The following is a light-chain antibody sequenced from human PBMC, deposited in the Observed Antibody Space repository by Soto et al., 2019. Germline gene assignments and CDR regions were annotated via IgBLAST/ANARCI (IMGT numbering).Light chain of an antibody. Sequence: EIVLTQSPGTLSLSPGERATLSCRASQSVDSSFVAWFQQKPGQAPRLLIHGTSRRATDIPDRFSGSGSGTDFTLTINRLEPEDFAMYFCKQYGSSPWTFGQGTKVEIK. CDR2: GTS. CDR1: QSVDSSF. J-gene: IGKJ1*01. V-gene: IGKV3-20*01. CDR3: KQYGSSPWT.